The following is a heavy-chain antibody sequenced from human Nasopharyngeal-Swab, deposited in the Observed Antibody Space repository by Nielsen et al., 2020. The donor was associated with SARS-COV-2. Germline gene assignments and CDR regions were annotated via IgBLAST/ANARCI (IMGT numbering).Heavy chain of an antibody. J-gene: IGHJ6*02. CDR1: GGSFSVYY. V-gene: IGHV4-34*01. CDR3: ARGKWVRSPPDHFYYGMDV. CDR2: INQSGST. Sequence: SETLSLTCAVYGGSFSVYYWTWIRQSPGKGLEWIGEINQSGSTKYNPSLKRRLTISVEVSKNQFSLRLTSLTAADTAVYYCARGKWVRSPPDHFYYGMDVWGQGTTVTVSS. D-gene: IGHD5-12*01.